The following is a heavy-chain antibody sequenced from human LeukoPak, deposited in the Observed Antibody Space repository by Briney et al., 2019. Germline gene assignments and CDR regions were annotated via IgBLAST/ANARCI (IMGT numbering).Heavy chain of an antibody. CDR2: IWPDGSDK. CDR1: GFTFSDYG. D-gene: IGHD3-10*01. Sequence: GESLRLACATSGFTFSDYGIHWVRQAPGKGLEWVAVIWPDGSDKYYADSVRGRFTISRENSKNRLYLRMNSLRVDDTAVYYCVRASGSFDFWGQGTLVTVSS. V-gene: IGHV3-33*01. CDR3: VRASGSFDF. J-gene: IGHJ4*02.